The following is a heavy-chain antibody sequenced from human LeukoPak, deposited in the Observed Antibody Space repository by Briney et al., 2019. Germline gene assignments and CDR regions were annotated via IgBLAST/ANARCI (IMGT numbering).Heavy chain of an antibody. D-gene: IGHD5-12*01. V-gene: IGHV1-18*01. J-gene: IGHJ5*02. CDR2: ISAYNGNT. Sequence: ASVKVSCKASGYTFTSYGISWVRQAPGQGLEWMGWISAYNGNTNYAQKLQGRVTMTTDTSTSTAYMELRSLRSDDTAVYYCARMHSGYDRRSWFDPWGQGTLVTVSS. CDR3: ARMHSGYDRRSWFDP. CDR1: GYTFTSYG.